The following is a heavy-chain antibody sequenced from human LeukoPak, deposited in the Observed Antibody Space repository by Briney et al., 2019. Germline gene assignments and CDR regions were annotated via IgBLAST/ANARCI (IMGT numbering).Heavy chain of an antibody. J-gene: IGHJ2*01. CDR3: ASGDNLSFDL. CDR2: TYYRSKWYN. CDR1: GDSVSSNSAA. Sequence: SQTLSLTCAISGDSVSSNSAAWNWVRQSPSRGLEWLGRTYYRSKWYNDFAVSVKGRITINPDTSKNRFSLLLSSVTPEDTALYYCASGDNLSFDLWGRGTLVTVSS. V-gene: IGHV6-1*01.